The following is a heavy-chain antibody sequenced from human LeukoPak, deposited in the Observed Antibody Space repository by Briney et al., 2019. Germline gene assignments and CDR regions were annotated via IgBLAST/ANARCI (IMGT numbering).Heavy chain of an antibody. CDR2: IYPGDSDT. D-gene: IGHD6-19*01. CDR3: ARCPSVAGTDY. V-gene: IGHV5-51*01. CDR1: GYSFTSYW. J-gene: IGHJ4*02. Sequence: GESLKISCKGSGYSFTSYWIGWVRQLPGKGLEWMGIIYPGDSDTRYSPSFQGQVTILADKSISTAYLQWSSLKASDTAMYYCARCPSVAGTDYWGQGTLVTVSS.